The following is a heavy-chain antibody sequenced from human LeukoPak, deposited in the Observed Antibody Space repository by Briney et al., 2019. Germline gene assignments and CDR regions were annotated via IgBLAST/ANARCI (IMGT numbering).Heavy chain of an antibody. CDR2: VSYDGSNR. CDR1: GFTFTHYG. J-gene: IGHJ4*02. CDR3: AKDPSLRTTLPL. D-gene: IGHD1-14*01. Sequence: GGSLRLSCAASGFTFTHYGMDWVRQAPGKGLEWVALVSYDGSNRFHASSVKGRFTISRDNSKNTLYLQMNSLRTEDTAVYYCAKDPSLRTTLPLWGQGTLVTVSS. V-gene: IGHV3-30*18.